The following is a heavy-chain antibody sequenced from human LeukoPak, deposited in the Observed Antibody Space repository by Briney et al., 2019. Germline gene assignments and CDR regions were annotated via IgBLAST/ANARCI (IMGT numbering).Heavy chain of an antibody. CDR3: AKGTYDSSGYLYFDY. V-gene: IGHV3-23*01. CDR2: ISGSGGST. J-gene: IGHJ4*02. D-gene: IGHD3-22*01. Sequence: PGGSLRLSCAASGFTFSSYVMSWVRQAPGKGLEWVSAISGSGGSTYYADSVKGRFTISRDNSKNTLYLQMNSLRAEDTAVYYCAKGTYDSSGYLYFDYWGQGTLVTVSS. CDR1: GFTFSSYV.